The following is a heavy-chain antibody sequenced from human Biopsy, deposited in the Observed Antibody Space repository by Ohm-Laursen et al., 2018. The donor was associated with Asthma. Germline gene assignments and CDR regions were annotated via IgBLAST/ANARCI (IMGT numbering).Heavy chain of an antibody. Sequence: SDTLSLTCSLSSGSGGYMRSGNYYWGWIRQPPGKGLEWIGSIYYSGTTYYNPSLESRATVSENTSTNQFSLKLTSVTAADTAVYYCVRGSSSRHHGPFHYYYGLDVWGQGTTATVSS. CDR3: VRGSSSRHHGPFHYYYGLDV. J-gene: IGHJ6*02. CDR1: SGSGGYMRSGNYY. CDR2: IYYSGTT. D-gene: IGHD6-13*01. V-gene: IGHV4-39*01.